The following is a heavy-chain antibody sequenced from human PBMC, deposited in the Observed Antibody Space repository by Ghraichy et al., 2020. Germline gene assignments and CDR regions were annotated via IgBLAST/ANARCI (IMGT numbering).Heavy chain of an antibody. V-gene: IGHV3-30-3*01. D-gene: IGHD2/OR15-2a*01. CDR2: ISYDGSNK. Sequence: GGSLRLSCAASGFTFSSYAMHWVRQAPGKGLEWVAVISYDGSNKYYADSVKGRFTISRDNSKNTLYLQMNSLRAEDTAVYYCARETSLGAPPFYLDYYMDVWGKGTTVTVSS. CDR3: ARETSLGAPPFYLDYYMDV. CDR1: GFTFSSYA. J-gene: IGHJ6*03.